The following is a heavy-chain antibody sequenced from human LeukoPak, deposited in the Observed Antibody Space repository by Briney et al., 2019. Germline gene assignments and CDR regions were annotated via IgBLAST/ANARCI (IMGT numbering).Heavy chain of an antibody. D-gene: IGHD4-17*01. J-gene: IGHJ4*02. CDR1: GASFSDYY. Sequence: SETLSLTCAVYGASFSDYYWSFIRQPPGKGLEWIGEIHHSGNTNYNPSLKSRVTISVDKSKNQFSLKLISVTAADTAVYYCASLFDDYGDQRGLDYWGQGTLVTVSS. V-gene: IGHV4-34*01. CDR3: ASLFDDYGDQRGLDY. CDR2: IHHSGNT.